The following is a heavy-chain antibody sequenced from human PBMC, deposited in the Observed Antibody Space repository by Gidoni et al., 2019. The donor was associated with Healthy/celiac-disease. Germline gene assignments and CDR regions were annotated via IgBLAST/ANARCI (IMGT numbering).Heavy chain of an antibody. D-gene: IGHD4-17*01. CDR1: GYTFTSYY. J-gene: IGHJ3*02. CDR2: INPSGGST. V-gene: IGHV1-46*03. Sequence: QVQLVQSGAEVKKPGASVKVSCKASGYTFTSYYMPWVRQAPGQGLEWMGIINPSGGSTSYAQKFQGRVTMTRDTSTSTVYMELSSLRSEDTAVYYCARDFESTVDTLPGAFDIWGQGTMVTVSS. CDR3: ARDFESTVDTLPGAFDI.